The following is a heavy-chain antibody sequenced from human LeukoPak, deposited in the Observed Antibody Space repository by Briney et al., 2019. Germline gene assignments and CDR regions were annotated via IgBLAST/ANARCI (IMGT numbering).Heavy chain of an antibody. Sequence: PSETLSLTCAVYGGSFSGYYWSWTRQPPGKGLEWIGEINHSGSTNYNPSLKSRVTISVDTSKNQFSLKLSSVTAADTAVYYCARGLEQPKKGYMDVWGKGTTVTVSS. V-gene: IGHV4-34*01. CDR3: ARGLEQPKKGYMDV. CDR2: INHSGST. J-gene: IGHJ6*03. CDR1: GGSFSGYY.